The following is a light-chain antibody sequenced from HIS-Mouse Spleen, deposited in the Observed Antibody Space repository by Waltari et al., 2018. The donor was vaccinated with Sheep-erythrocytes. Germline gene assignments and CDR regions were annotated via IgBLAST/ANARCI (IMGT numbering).Light chain of an antibody. J-gene: IGLJ1*01. CDR1: SSDVGGYNY. CDR3: CSYAGSYNHV. CDR2: DVS. Sequence: QSALTQPRSVSGSPGQSVTISCTGTSSDVGGYNYVSWSQQHPGKAPKLMIYDVSTRPSGVPGRFSGSKSGNTASLTISGLQAEDEADYYCCSYAGSYNHVFATGTKVTVL. V-gene: IGLV2-11*01.